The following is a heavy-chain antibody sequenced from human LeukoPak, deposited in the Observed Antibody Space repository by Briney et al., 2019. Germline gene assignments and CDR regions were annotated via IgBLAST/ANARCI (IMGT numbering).Heavy chain of an antibody. CDR1: GFTFDDYA. D-gene: IGHD3-10*01. CDR2: ISWNSGSI. Sequence: GRSLRLSCAASGFTFDDYAMHWVRQAPGKGLEWVSGISWNSGSIGYADSVKGRFTISRDNAKNSLYLQMNSLRAEDTALYYCAKENHVGSTVWGQGTLVTVSS. J-gene: IGHJ4*02. CDR3: AKENHVGSTV. V-gene: IGHV3-9*01.